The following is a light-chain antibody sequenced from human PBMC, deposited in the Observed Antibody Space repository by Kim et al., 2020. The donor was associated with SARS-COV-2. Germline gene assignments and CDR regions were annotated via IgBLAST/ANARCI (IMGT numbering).Light chain of an antibody. CDR1: QSISSW. V-gene: IGKV1-5*01. Sequence: DIQMTQSPSTLSASVGDRVTITCRASQSISSWLAWYQQKPGKAPKLLIYDASSLESGVPSRFSGSGSGTEFTLTISSLQPDDSATYYCQQYNSDPWTFGQGTKVDIK. CDR3: QQYNSDPWT. CDR2: DAS. J-gene: IGKJ1*01.